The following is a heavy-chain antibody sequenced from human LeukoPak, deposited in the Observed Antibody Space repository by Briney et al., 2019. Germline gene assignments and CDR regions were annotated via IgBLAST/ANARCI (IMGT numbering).Heavy chain of an antibody. CDR3: ARQTVAGTCFDY. CDR2: ISSSGSTI. CDR1: GFTFSSYE. Sequence: GGSLRLSCAASGFTFSSYEMSWVRQAPGKGLEWVSYISSSGSTIYYADFVKGRFNITRDNAENSLYLQMNSLRAEDTAVYYCARQTVAGTCFDYWGQGTLVTVSS. V-gene: IGHV3-48*03. J-gene: IGHJ4*02. D-gene: IGHD6-19*01.